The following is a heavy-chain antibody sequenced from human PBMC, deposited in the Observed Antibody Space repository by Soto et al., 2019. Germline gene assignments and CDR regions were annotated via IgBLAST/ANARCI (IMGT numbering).Heavy chain of an antibody. CDR2: IYYSGST. J-gene: IGHJ5*02. V-gene: IGHV4-59*12. Sequence: PSETLSLTGTFADGSISSYYWSWIRQPPGKGLELIGYIYYSGSTNYNPSLKSRVTISVDTSKNQFSLKLSSVTAADTAVYYCVRDRRSGWYSLFDPWGQGTLVTVSS. D-gene: IGHD6-19*01. CDR1: DGSISSYY. CDR3: VRDRRSGWYSLFDP.